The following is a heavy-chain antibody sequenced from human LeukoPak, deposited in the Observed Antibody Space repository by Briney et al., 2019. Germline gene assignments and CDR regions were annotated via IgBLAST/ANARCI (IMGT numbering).Heavy chain of an antibody. CDR3: ARDYAGSSWFDP. J-gene: IGHJ5*02. D-gene: IGHD3-10*01. CDR1: GGSISSYY. V-gene: IGHV4-4*07. Sequence: SETLSLTCPVPGGSISSYYWSWIRQPAGKGLEWIGRIYTSGSTKYNPPLKSRVTMSVDTSKNQFSLKMSSVTAADTAVYYCARDYAGSSWFDPWGQGTLVTVSS. CDR2: IYTSGST.